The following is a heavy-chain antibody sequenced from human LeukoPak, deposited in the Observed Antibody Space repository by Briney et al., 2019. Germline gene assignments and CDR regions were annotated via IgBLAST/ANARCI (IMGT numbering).Heavy chain of an antibody. CDR2: IYYSGST. CDR3: AREASQKGAHYMDV. Sequence: SETLSLTCTVSGGSISSYYWSWIRRPPGKGLEWIGYIYYSGSTNYNPSLKSRVTISVDTSKNQFSLKLSSVTAADTAVYYCAREASQKGAHYMDVWGKGTTVTISS. J-gene: IGHJ6*03. V-gene: IGHV4-59*01. D-gene: IGHD3-16*01. CDR1: GGSISSYY.